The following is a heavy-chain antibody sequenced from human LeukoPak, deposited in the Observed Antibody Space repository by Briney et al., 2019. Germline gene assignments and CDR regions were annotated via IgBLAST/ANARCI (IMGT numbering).Heavy chain of an antibody. CDR2: ISAYNGNT. CDR1: GYTFTSYG. CDR3: ARDTPYYYDSSGYRSRFDY. V-gene: IGHV1-18*01. J-gene: IGHJ4*02. D-gene: IGHD3-22*01. Sequence: ASVKISCKASGYTFTSYGISWVRQDPGQGLEWMGWISAYNGNTNYAQKLQGRVTMTTDTSTSTAYMELRSLRSDDTAVYYCARDTPYYYDSSGYRSRFDYWGQGTLVTVSS.